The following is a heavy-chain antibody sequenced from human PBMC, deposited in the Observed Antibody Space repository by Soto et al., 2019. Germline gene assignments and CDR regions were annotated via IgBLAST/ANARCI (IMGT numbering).Heavy chain of an antibody. D-gene: IGHD3-22*01. CDR3: ARRGVRNYESSGYYYAY. V-gene: IGHV4-34*01. J-gene: IGHJ4*02. CDR1: GGSFSGYQ. CDR2: INHSGST. Sequence: QVQLQQWGAGLLKPSETLSLICAVYGGSFSGYQWNWIRQPPGKGLEWIGEINHSGSTNYIPSLKSRVTISVATSKNQFSLKLSSVTAADTAVYYCARRGVRNYESSGYYYAYWGQGTLVTVSS.